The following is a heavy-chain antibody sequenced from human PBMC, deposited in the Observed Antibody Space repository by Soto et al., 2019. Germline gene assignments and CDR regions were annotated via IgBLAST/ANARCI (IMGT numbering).Heavy chain of an antibody. Sequence: ASVKVSCKASGYTFTSYDIYWVRQATGQGLEWMGWMNPNTGNSGYAQKFQGRVTMTSDTSINTAHMELGSLRSEDTAVYYCARRAETNGWNGFGADKYYFDFWGQGTLVTVSS. CDR2: MNPNTGNS. CDR3: ARRAETNGWNGFGADKYYFDF. V-gene: IGHV1-8*01. J-gene: IGHJ4*02. D-gene: IGHD1-1*01. CDR1: GYTFTSYD.